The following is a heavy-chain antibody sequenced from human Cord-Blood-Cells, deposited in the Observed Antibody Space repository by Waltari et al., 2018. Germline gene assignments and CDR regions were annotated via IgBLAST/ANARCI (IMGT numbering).Heavy chain of an antibody. V-gene: IGHV1-69*01. CDR3: ARLYYYDSSGYYNWFDP. CDR2: IIPIFGTA. CDR1: GGTFSSHA. Sequence: QVQLVQSGAEVKKPGSSVKVSCKASGGTFSSHAISWVRQAQGQGLEWMGGIIPIFGTANYAQKFQGRVTITADESTSTAYMELSSLRSEDTAVYYCARLYYYDSSGYYNWFDPWGQGTLVTVSS. J-gene: IGHJ5*02. D-gene: IGHD3-22*01.